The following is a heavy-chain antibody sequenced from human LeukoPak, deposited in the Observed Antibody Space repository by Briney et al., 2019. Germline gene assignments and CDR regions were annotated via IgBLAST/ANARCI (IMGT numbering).Heavy chain of an antibody. J-gene: IGHJ4*02. CDR3: ARGPSGGRGYLDY. CDR1: GFTFSSYW. D-gene: IGHD3-10*01. Sequence: GGSLRLSCAASGFTFSSYWMSWVRQAPGKGLEWVANIKQDGSEKYYVDSVKGRFTISRDNAKNSLYLQMNSLRAEDTAVYYCARGPSGGRGYLDYWGQGTLVTVYS. V-gene: IGHV3-7*01. CDR2: IKQDGSEK.